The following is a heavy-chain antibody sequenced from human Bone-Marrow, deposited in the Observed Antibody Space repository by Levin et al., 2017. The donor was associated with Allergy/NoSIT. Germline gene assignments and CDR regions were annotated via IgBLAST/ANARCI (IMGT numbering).Heavy chain of an antibody. Sequence: SETLSLTCSVSGDSISSDDYYWTWVRQPPGKGLECIGYKFYSGSTSYNPSLKSRIDLSFDTSKNQFSLTLHSATAADTAVYYCARATYRSSSLDSWGQGTPVTVSS. J-gene: IGHJ4*02. CDR3: ARATYRSSSLDS. V-gene: IGHV4-30-4*01. D-gene: IGHD6-6*01. CDR1: GDSISSDDYY. CDR2: KFYSGST.